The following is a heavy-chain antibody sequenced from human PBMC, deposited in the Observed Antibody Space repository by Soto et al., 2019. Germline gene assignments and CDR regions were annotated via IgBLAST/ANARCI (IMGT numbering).Heavy chain of an antibody. CDR3: AMGHYSSGWYYFDY. Sequence: QVQLVESGGGVVQPGRSLRLSCAASGFTFSSYGMHWVRQAPGKRLVSVAVISYDGSDKYYADSVKGRFTIYRDNSKNTLYLQMNSLRAEDTAVYYCAMGHYSSGWYYFDYWGQGTLVTVSS. V-gene: IGHV3-30*03. CDR2: ISYDGSDK. CDR1: GFTFSSYG. D-gene: IGHD6-19*01. J-gene: IGHJ4*02.